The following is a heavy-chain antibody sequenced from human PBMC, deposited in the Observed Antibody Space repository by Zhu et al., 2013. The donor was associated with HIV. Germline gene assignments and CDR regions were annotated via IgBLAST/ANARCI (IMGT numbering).Heavy chain of an antibody. Sequence: EVQLVESGGGLVQPGGSLRLSCAASGFTFSGYWMSWVRQAPGKGLEWVADIKKDGSEKYYVDSVKGRFTISRDNAKNSLYLQMNSLRADDTAVYYCAREINRYFDLWGRGTLVTVSS. V-gene: IGHV3-7*01. J-gene: IGHJ2*01. CDR3: AREINRYFDL. CDR2: IKKDGSEK. CDR1: GFTFSGYW.